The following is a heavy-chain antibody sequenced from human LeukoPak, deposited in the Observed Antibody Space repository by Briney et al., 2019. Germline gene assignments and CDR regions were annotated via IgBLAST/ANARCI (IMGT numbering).Heavy chain of an antibody. J-gene: IGHJ2*01. CDR1: GFTFSGYW. Sequence: QPGGSLRLSCAASGFTFSGYWMHWVRQPLGKGLVWVSRITGDGSSTTYADSVKGRFTISRDNAKNTLYLQMISLRAEDTAVYYCARDTGWYFDLWGRGTLVTVSS. V-gene: IGHV3-74*01. D-gene: IGHD4-17*01. CDR2: ITGDGSST. CDR3: ARDTGWYFDL.